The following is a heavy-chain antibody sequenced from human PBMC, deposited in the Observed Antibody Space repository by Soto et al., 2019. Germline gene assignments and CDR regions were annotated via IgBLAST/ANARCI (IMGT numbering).Heavy chain of an antibody. CDR2: ISAYNGST. CDR3: ARVGYSGYDWRGAFDY. D-gene: IGHD5-12*01. V-gene: IGHV1-18*01. CDR1: GYTFTSYG. Sequence: QVQLVQSGAEVKKPGASVKVSCKASGYTFTSYGISGVRQAPGQGLEWMGWISAYNGSTNYAQKLQGRVTMTTDTSTSTAYMERRSLRSDDKAVYYCARVGYSGYDWRGAFDYWGQGTLVTVSS. J-gene: IGHJ4*02.